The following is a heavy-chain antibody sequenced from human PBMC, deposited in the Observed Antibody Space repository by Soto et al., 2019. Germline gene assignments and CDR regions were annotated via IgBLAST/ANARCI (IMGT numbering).Heavy chain of an antibody. CDR2: ISGSGGST. D-gene: IGHD2-2*02. CDR3: ASEHQLLYWHY. Sequence: AGGSLRLSCAASGFTFSSYAMSWVRQAPGKGPEWVSAISGSGGSTYYADSVKGRFTISRDNSKNTLYLQMNSLRAEDTAVYYCASEHQLLYWHYWGQGILVTVSS. J-gene: IGHJ4*02. V-gene: IGHV3-23*01. CDR1: GFTFSSYA.